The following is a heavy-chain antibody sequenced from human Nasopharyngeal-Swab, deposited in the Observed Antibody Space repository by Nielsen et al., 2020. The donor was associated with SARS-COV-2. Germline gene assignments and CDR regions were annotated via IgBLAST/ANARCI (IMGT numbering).Heavy chain of an antibody. V-gene: IGHV4-59*13. CDR1: GGSISSYY. Sequence: SETLSLTCTVSGGSISSYYWSWIRQPPGKGLEWIGYIYYSGSTNYNPSLKSRVTISVDTSKNQFSLKLSSVTAADTAVYYCARGGWWYDNGWFDPWGQGTLVTVSS. CDR3: ARGGWWYDNGWFDP. CDR2: IYYSGST. D-gene: IGHD2-15*01. J-gene: IGHJ5*02.